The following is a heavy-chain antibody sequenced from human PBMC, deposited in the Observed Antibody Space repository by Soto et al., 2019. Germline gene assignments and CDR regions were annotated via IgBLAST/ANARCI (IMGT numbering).Heavy chain of an antibody. D-gene: IGHD5-18*01. CDR2: LKSYTDAGTT. CDR1: GFTFTDAW. CDR3: AKITRGNSYANY. Sequence: EVQLVESGGGLVEPGGSLRLSCAASGFTFTDAWMIWVRQAPGKGLEWVGRLKSYTDAGTTDYSAPVKGRFTVSRDDSKNTLYLQMNSVKTEDTAVYYCAKITRGNSYANYWGQGTLVTVSS. V-gene: IGHV3-15*07. J-gene: IGHJ4*02.